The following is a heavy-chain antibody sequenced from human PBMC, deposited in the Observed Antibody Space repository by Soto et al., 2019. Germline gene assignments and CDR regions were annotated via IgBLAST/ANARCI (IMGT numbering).Heavy chain of an antibody. Sequence: QISLRESGPTLVKPTQTLTLTCSFSGFSLSTTGVGVGWIRQPPGKALEWLAVIYWDEDKSYSPSLKSRLTITQATSKNQVVLTMTNMDPVDTATYYCAHMGYTNGYVDYWGQGTLVTVSS. J-gene: IGHJ4*02. D-gene: IGHD2-8*01. CDR2: IYWDEDK. CDR3: AHMGYTNGYVDY. CDR1: GFSLSTTGVG. V-gene: IGHV2-5*02.